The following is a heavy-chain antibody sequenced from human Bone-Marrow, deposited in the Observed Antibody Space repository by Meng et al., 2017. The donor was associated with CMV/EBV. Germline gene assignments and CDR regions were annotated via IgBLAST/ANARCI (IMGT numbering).Heavy chain of an antibody. V-gene: IGHV3-48*03. CDR3: ARMPIGAFDI. CDR2: ISSSGSTI. D-gene: IGHD2-2*01. CDR1: GFTFSSYE. J-gene: IGHJ3*02. Sequence: GGSLRLSCAASGFTFSSYEMNWVRQAPGKGLEWVSYISSSGSTIYYADSVKGRFTISRDNAKNSLYLQMNSLRAEDTAVYYCARMPIGAFDIWGQGTMVTASS.